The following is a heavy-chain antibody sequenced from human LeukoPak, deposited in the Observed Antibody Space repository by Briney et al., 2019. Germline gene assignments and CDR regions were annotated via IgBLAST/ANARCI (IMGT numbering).Heavy chain of an antibody. CDR2: IYHSGST. CDR3: AREYCSGGNCDFDY. Sequence: PSETLSLTCTVSGGSISSGGYSWSWIRQPPGQGLEWIGDIYHSGSTNYSPALRSRVTISLDRSKNQFFLKLSYVTAADTAVYYCAREYCSGGNCDFDYWGQGTLVTVSS. D-gene: IGHD2-15*01. CDR1: GGSISSGGYS. V-gene: IGHV4-30-2*01. J-gene: IGHJ4*02.